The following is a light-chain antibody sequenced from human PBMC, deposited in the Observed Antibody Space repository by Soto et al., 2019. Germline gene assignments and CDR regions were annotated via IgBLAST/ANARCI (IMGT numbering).Light chain of an antibody. CDR3: QQYGSSPLT. J-gene: IGKJ4*01. CDR1: QSVSSNY. V-gene: IGKV3-20*01. CDR2: DAS. Sequence: EIVLTQSPDTLSLSPGERATLSCRASQSVSSNYLAWYQQKPGQAPRFLIYDASSRAPGISDRFSGSGSGTDFTLTISRLEPEDFAVYYCQQYGSSPLTFGGGTKVEIK.